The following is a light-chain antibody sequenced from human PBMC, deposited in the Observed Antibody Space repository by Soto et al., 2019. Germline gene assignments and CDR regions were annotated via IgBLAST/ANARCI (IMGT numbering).Light chain of an antibody. CDR2: DAS. Sequence: ETVLTQSPGTLSLSPGESATLSCRASQSVTSSFLAWYQQKPGQAPRLLIYDASGRATGIPDRFSGSGSGTDFTLTISRLEPEDFAVYYCLQYGSSPRTFGQGTKLEIK. J-gene: IGKJ2*01. CDR1: QSVTSSF. V-gene: IGKV3-20*01. CDR3: LQYGSSPRT.